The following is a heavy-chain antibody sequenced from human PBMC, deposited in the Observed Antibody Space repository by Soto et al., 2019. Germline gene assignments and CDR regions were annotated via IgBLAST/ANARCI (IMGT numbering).Heavy chain of an antibody. Sequence: QLQLQGSGPGLVKPSETLSLTCTVSGGSISSSPYYWGWIRQPPGKGLEWIGNIYYNGNTFYNPSLKSRVTISVDTSKNQFSLKLSSVTAADTAVYYCARHGPLSNNWNQLDYWGQGTLVTVSS. CDR3: ARHGPLSNNWNQLDY. CDR2: IYYNGNT. V-gene: IGHV4-39*01. CDR1: GGSISSSPYY. D-gene: IGHD1-1*01. J-gene: IGHJ4*02.